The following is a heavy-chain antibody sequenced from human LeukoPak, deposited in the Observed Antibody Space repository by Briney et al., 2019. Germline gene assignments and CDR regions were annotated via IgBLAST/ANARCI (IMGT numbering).Heavy chain of an antibody. CDR3: ARESGRFGS. J-gene: IGHJ4*02. V-gene: IGHV3-7*04. Sequence: GGSLRLSCAASGFTFSSYWMTWVRRAPGKGLEWVANIKQDGTETYYVDSVKGRFTISRDNAKNSLYLQMNSLRAEDTAVYYCARESGRFGSWGQGALVTVSS. D-gene: IGHD1-26*01. CDR2: IKQDGTET. CDR1: GFTFSSYW.